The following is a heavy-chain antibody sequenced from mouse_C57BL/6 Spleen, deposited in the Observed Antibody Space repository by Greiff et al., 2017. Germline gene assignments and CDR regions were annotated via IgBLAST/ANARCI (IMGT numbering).Heavy chain of an antibody. Sequence: VQLQQSGPELVKPGASVKISCKASGYAFSSSWMNWVKQRPGKGLEWIGRIYPGDGDTNYNGKFKGKATLTADKSSSTAYMQLSSLTSEDSAVYFCARSITTVPDYFDYWGQGTTLTVSS. CDR2: IYPGDGDT. CDR1: GYAFSSSW. D-gene: IGHD1-1*01. CDR3: ARSITTVPDYFDY. V-gene: IGHV1-82*01. J-gene: IGHJ2*01.